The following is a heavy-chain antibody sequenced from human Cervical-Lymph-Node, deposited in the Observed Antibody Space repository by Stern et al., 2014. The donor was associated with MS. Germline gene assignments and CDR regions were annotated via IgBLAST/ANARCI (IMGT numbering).Heavy chain of an antibody. J-gene: IGHJ4*02. V-gene: IGHV4-59*01. CDR2: IYYSGST. D-gene: IGHD2-15*01. Sequence: QVQLQESGPGLVKPSETLSLTCTVSGGSISSYYWSWIRQPPGKGLEWIGYIYYSGSTNYNPSLKSRVTISVDTSKNQFSLKLSSVTAADTAVYYCARAVPYCSGGSCYLDYWGQGTLVTVSS. CDR1: GGSISSYY. CDR3: ARAVPYCSGGSCYLDY.